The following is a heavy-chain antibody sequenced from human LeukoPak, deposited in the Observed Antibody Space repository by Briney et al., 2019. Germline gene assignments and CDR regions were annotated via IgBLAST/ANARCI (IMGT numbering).Heavy chain of an antibody. V-gene: IGHV1-8*01. CDR1: GYTFTSYD. CDR3: ARRASRYYYYGMDV. J-gene: IGHJ6*02. CDR2: MSPNSGNT. Sequence: GASVKVSCKASGYTFTSYDINWVRQATGQGLEWMGWMSPNSGNTGYAQKFQGRVTMTRNTSISTAYMELSSLRSEDTAVYYCARRASRYYYYGMDVWGQGTTVTVSS.